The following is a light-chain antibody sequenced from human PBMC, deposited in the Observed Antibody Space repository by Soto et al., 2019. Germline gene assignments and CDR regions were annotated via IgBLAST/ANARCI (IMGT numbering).Light chain of an antibody. J-gene: IGKJ4*01. CDR2: GAS. V-gene: IGKV3-20*01. CDR1: QSVSSSY. Sequence: EILLTQSPGTLSLYPGERATLSCRASQSVSSSYLAWYQQKPGQAPRLLIYGASSRATGIPDRFSGSGSGTDFTLTISRLEPEDFAVYYCQQYGSSPATFGGGTKVEIK. CDR3: QQYGSSPAT.